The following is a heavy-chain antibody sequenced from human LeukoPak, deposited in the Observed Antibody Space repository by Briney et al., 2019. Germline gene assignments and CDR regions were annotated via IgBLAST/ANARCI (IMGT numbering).Heavy chain of an antibody. D-gene: IGHD6-6*01. CDR1: GFTFDDYA. V-gene: IGHV3-9*03. Sequence: PGGSLRLSCAASGFTFDDYAMHWVRQAPGKGLEWVSGISWNSGSIGYADSVKGRFTISRDNAKNSLYLQMISLRAEDMALYYCAKDIAAYSSSQTFDYWGQGTLVTVSS. CDR3: AKDIAAYSSSQTFDY. CDR2: ISWNSGSI. J-gene: IGHJ4*02.